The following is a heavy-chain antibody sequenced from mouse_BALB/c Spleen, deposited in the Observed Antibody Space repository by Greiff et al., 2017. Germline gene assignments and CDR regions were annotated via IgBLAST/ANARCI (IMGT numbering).Heavy chain of an antibody. Sequence: EVKLMESGPGLVKPSQSLSLTCSVTGYSITSGYYWNWIRQFPGNKLEWMGYISYDGSNNYNPSLKNRISITRDTSKNQFFLKLNSVTTEDTATYYCARGGYYGSSYGYYAMDYWGQGTSVTVSA. CDR1: GYSITSGYY. CDR3: ARGGYYGSSYGYYAMDY. D-gene: IGHD1-1*01. CDR2: ISYDGSN. V-gene: IGHV3-6*02. J-gene: IGHJ4*01.